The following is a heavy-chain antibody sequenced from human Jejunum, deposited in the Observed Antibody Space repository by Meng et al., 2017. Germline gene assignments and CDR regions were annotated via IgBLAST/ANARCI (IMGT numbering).Heavy chain of an antibody. V-gene: IGHV4-39*07. Sequence: SETLSLPGIVPGGSTSSSRYYWGWVRRPPGKGLEWIGSMSYTGTTSYNPSLQSRVTISIDTSKNQLSLRLSSVSAADTAMYYCARDHGSTNWFFYWGQGTLVTVSS. J-gene: IGHJ4*02. CDR3: ARDHGSTNWFFY. CDR1: GGSTSSSRYY. CDR2: MSYTGTT. D-gene: IGHD3-9*01.